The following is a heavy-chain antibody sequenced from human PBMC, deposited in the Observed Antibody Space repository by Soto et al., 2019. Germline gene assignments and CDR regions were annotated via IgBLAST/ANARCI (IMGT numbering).Heavy chain of an antibody. CDR3: AKKGSPSGDLKNCYFDL. CDR1: GFTFSSYA. J-gene: IGHJ2*01. Sequence: EVQLWESGGGLVQPGESLRLSCAASGFTFSSYAMSWVRQAPGKGLEWVSTIIGSGSSTYYADPMKGRFTISRDNSKNPLYLQISSLSAQDTAVYYCAKKGSPSGDLKNCYFDLWGRGTLVTVSS. CDR2: IIGSGSST. V-gene: IGHV3-23*01. D-gene: IGHD1-26*01.